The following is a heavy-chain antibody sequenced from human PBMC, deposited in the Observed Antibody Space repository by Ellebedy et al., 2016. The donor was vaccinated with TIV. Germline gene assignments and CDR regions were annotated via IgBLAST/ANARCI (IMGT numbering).Heavy chain of an antibody. CDR3: ARVVLIYCGGDCDDY. Sequence: GESLKISXAASGFTFSSYSMNWVRQAPGKGLEWVSSISSSSSYIYYADSVKGRFTISRDNAKNSLYLQMNSLRAEDTAVYYCARVVLIYCGGDCDDYWGQGTLVTVSS. V-gene: IGHV3-21*01. D-gene: IGHD2-21*02. J-gene: IGHJ4*02. CDR1: GFTFSSYS. CDR2: ISSSSSYI.